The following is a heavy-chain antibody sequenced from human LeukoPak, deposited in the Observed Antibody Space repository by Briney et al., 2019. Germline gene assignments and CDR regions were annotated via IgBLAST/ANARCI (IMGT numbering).Heavy chain of an antibody. V-gene: IGHV1-8*01. CDR1: GFTFTSYD. CDR2: MNPNSGNT. CDR3: ARGPMFVVHGFDP. Sequence: ASVKVSCKASGFTFTSYDINWVRQATGQGLEWMGWMNPNSGNTGYAQKFQGRVTMTRNISISTAYMELSSLRSEDTAVYYCARGPMFVVHGFDPWGQGTLVTVSS. J-gene: IGHJ5*02. D-gene: IGHD2-2*01.